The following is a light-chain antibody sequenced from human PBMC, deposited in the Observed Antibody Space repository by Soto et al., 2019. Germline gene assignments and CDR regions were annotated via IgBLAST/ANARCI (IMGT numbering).Light chain of an antibody. Sequence: QSVLTQPASVSGSPGQSITISCTGTSSDVGGYNYVSWYQQNPGKAPKLMIYEVSNRPSGVSNRFSGSKSGNMASLTISGLQAEDEADYFCSSFAGSNSPYVFGTGTKVTVL. J-gene: IGLJ1*01. CDR3: SSFAGSNSPYV. V-gene: IGLV2-14*01. CDR1: SSDVGGYNY. CDR2: EVS.